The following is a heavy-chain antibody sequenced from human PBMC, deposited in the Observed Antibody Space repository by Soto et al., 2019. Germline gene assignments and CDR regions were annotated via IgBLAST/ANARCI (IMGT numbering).Heavy chain of an antibody. CDR3: AKKGTYSSSSMSSYYYYGMDV. J-gene: IGHJ6*02. CDR2: ISGSGGST. CDR1: GFTFSSYA. Sequence: GGSLRLSCAASGFTFSSYAMSWVRQAPGKGLEWASAISGSGGSTYYADSVKGRFTISRDNSKNTLYLQMNSLRAEDTAVYYCAKKGTYSSSSMSSYYYYGMDVWGQGTTVTVSS. D-gene: IGHD6-6*01. V-gene: IGHV3-23*01.